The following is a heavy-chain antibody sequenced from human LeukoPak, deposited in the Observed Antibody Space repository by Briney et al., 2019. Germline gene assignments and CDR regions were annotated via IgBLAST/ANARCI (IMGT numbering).Heavy chain of an antibody. J-gene: IGHJ5*02. D-gene: IGHD6-13*01. CDR3: ARVVIAAAGTGSGRWFDP. CDR2: ISSSSSYI. V-gene: IGHV3-21*01. Sequence: GGSPRLSCAASGFTFSSYSMNWVRQAPGKGLEWVSSISSSSSYIYYADSVKGRFTISRDNAKNSLYLQMNSLRAEDTAVYYCARVVIAAAGTGSGRWFDPWGQGTLVTVSS. CDR1: GFTFSSYS.